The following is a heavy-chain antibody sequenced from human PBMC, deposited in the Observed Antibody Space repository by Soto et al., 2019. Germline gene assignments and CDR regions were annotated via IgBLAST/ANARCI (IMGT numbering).Heavy chain of an antibody. D-gene: IGHD3-3*01. V-gene: IGHV3-33*01. CDR3: ARDRGGIFGVVPYYYGMDV. J-gene: IGHJ6*02. Sequence: GGSLRLSCAASGFTFSSYGMHWVRQAPGKGLEWVAVIWYDGSNKYYADSVKGRFTISRDNSKNTLYLQMNSLRAEDTAVYYCARDRGGIFGVVPYYYGMDVWGQGTTVTVSS. CDR2: IWYDGSNK. CDR1: GFTFSSYG.